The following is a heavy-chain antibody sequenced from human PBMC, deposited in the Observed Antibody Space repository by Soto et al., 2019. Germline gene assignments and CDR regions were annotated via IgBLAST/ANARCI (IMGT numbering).Heavy chain of an antibody. J-gene: IGHJ5*02. CDR3: ARVRGGSGRNWCDP. D-gene: IGHD6-19*01. V-gene: IGHV1-69*13. CDR1: GGTFSSYA. Sequence: SVKVSCKASGGTFSSYAMSWVRQAPGQGLEWMGGIIPIFGTANYAQKFQGRVTITADESTSTAYMELSSLRSEDTAVYYCARVRGGSGRNWCDPWGQGTMVTV. CDR2: IIPIFGTA.